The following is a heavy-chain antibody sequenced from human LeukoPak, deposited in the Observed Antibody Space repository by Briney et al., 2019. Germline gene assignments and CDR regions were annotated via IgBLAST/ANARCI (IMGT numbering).Heavy chain of an antibody. J-gene: IGHJ5*02. CDR3: ARAPARSTGWFDP. V-gene: IGHV4-31*03. CDR1: GGSISSGGYY. CDR2: IYYSGST. D-gene: IGHD5/OR15-5a*01. Sequence: SETLSPTCTVSGGSISSGGYYWSWIRQHPGKGLERIGYIYYSGSTYYNPPLKSRVTISVDTSKNQFSLKLSSVTAADTAVYYCARAPARSTGWFDPWGQGTLVTVSS.